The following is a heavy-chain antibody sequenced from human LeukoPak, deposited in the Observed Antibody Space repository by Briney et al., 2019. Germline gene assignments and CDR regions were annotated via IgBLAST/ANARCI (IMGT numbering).Heavy chain of an antibody. V-gene: IGHV3-64*01. CDR2: INTNGGST. J-gene: IGHJ6*03. D-gene: IGHD6-19*01. CDR1: GFTFSDYA. Sequence: GGSLRLSCVASGFTFSDYAMHWVRQAPGKGLEYVSTINTNGGSTYYANSVKGRFTISRDNSKNTLYLQMGSLRAEDMAVYFCARDFSSGPYYYYMDVWGKGTPVTVSS. CDR3: ARDFSSGPYYYYMDV.